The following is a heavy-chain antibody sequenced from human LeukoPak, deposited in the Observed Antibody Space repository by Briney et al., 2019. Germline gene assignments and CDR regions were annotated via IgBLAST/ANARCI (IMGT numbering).Heavy chain of an antibody. V-gene: IGHV4-59*01. CDR1: GGSISSYY. CDR2: IYYSGST. Sequence: SETLSLTCTVSGGSISSYYWNWIRQPPGKGLEWIGYIYYSGSTNYDPSLKSRVTISVDTSNQSSLKLSSVTAADTALYYCARALTPGLFDAFDIWGQGTMVTVSS. J-gene: IGHJ3*02. CDR3: ARALTPGLFDAFDI.